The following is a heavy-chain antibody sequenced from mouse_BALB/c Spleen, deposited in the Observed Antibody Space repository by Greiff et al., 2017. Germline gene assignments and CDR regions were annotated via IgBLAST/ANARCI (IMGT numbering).Heavy chain of an antibody. CDR3: AKKGVGRYYAMDY. Sequence: VQRVESGPSLVQPSQSLSITCTVSGFSLTSYGVHWVRQSPGKGLEWLGVIWRGGSTDYNAAFMSRLSITKDNSKSQVFFKMNSLQADDTAIYYCAKKGVGRYYAMDYWGQGTSVTVSS. V-gene: IGHV2-5-1*01. CDR1: GFSLTSYG. J-gene: IGHJ4*01. D-gene: IGHD1-1*02. CDR2: IWRGGST.